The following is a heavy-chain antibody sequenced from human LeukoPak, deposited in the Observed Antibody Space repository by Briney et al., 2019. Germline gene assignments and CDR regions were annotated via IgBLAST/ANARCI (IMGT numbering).Heavy chain of an antibody. J-gene: IGHJ4*02. D-gene: IGHD2-2*01. CDR3: ARHRAVVPAAPFDY. Sequence: SETLSLTCTVSGGSISSYYWSWIRQPPGKGLEWIGYIYYSGSTNYNPSLKSRVTISVDTSKNQFSLKLSSVTAADTAVYYCARHRAVVPAAPFDYWGQGTLVTVSS. V-gene: IGHV4-59*01. CDR2: IYYSGST. CDR1: GGSISSYY.